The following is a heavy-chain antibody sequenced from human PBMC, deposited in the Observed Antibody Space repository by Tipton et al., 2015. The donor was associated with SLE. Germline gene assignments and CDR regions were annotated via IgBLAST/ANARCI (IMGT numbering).Heavy chain of an antibody. CDR2: IYYSGST. Sequence: TLSLTCTVSGGSISSNSYYWGWIRQPPGKGLEWIGTIYYSGSTYYNPSLKSRVTISVDTSKNQFSLKLSSVTAADTAVYYCAGSSSSLRYFDLWGRGTLVTVSS. V-gene: IGHV4-39*01. J-gene: IGHJ2*01. D-gene: IGHD6-6*01. CDR1: GGSISSNSYY. CDR3: AGSSSSLRYFDL.